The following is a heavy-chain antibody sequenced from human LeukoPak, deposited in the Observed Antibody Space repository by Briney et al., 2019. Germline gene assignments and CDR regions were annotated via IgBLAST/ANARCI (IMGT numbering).Heavy chain of an antibody. Sequence: ASVKVSCKASGGTFSSYAISWVRQAPGQGLEWVGGIIPIFGTANYAQKFQGRVTISADESTSTAYMELSSLRSEDTAVYYCARDWYYYDSSGFYYALRYWGQGTLVTVSS. D-gene: IGHD3-22*01. CDR1: GGTFSSYA. J-gene: IGHJ4*02. V-gene: IGHV1-69*13. CDR2: IIPIFGTA. CDR3: ARDWYYYDSSGFYYALRY.